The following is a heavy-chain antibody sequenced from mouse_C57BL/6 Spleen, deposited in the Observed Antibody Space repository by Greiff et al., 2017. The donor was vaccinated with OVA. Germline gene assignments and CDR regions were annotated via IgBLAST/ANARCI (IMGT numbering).Heavy chain of an antibody. Sequence: EVQGVESGAELVKPGASVKLSCTASGFNIKDYYMHWVKQRTEQGLEWIGRIDPEDGETKYAPKFQGKATITADTSSNTAYLQLSSLTSEDTAVYYCARSNTVTTWFAYWGQGTLVTVSA. D-gene: IGHD2-1*01. J-gene: IGHJ3*01. CDR3: ARSNTVTTWFAY. V-gene: IGHV14-2*01. CDR1: GFNIKDYY. CDR2: IDPEDGET.